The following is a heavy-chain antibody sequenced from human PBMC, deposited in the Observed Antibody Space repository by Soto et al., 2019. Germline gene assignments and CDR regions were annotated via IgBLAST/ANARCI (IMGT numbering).Heavy chain of an antibody. D-gene: IGHD3-22*01. J-gene: IGHJ4*02. CDR3: ARAYYHDSSGSLAHFDY. V-gene: IGHV4-31*03. Sequence: SETLSLTCTVSGGSISSGGYYWSWIRQHPGKGLEWIGYIYYSGSTYYNPSLKSRVTISVDTSKNQFSLKLSSVTAADTAVYYCARAYYHDSSGSLAHFDYWGQGPLVTAPQ. CDR1: GGSISSGGYY. CDR2: IYYSGST.